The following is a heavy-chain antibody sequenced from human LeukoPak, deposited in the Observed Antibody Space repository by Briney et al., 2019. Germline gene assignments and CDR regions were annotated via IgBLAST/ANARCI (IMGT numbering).Heavy chain of an antibody. Sequence: GGSLRLSCAASGFTFSSYSMNWVRQAPVKGLEWVSYISSSSSTIYYADSVKGRFTISRDNAKNSLYLQMNSLRDEDTAVYYCARDQRGYSYGYLDYWGQGTLVTVSS. CDR1: GFTFSSYS. D-gene: IGHD5-18*01. J-gene: IGHJ4*02. CDR2: ISSSSSTI. CDR3: ARDQRGYSYGYLDY. V-gene: IGHV3-48*02.